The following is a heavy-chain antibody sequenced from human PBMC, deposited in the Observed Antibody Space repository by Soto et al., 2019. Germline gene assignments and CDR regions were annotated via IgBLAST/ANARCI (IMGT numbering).Heavy chain of an antibody. CDR2: ISGSGGST. CDR3: AKDETTTYYYDSSGYGGYAFDI. J-gene: IGHJ3*02. V-gene: IGHV3-23*01. D-gene: IGHD3-22*01. CDR1: GFTFSSYA. Sequence: GGSLRLSCAASGFTFSSYAMSWVRQAPGKGLEWVSAISGSGGSTYYADSVKGRFTISRDNSKNTLYLQMNSLRAEDTAVYYCAKDETTTYYYDSSGYGGYAFDIWGQGTMVTVSS.